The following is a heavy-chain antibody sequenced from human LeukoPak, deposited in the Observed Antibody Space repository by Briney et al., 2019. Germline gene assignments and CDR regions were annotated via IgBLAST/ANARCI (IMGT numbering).Heavy chain of an antibody. CDR3: ARDYPYYYDSSGFPDY. V-gene: IGHV3-7*01. Sequence: PGGSLRLSCTASRFTFSTYWMSWVRQAPGKGLEWVANIKQDGSEIYYVDSVKGRFTISRDNAKDSLYLQMNSLRAEDTAVYYCARDYPYYYDSSGFPDYWGQGTLVTVSS. CDR2: IKQDGSEI. D-gene: IGHD3-22*01. J-gene: IGHJ4*02. CDR1: RFTFSTYW.